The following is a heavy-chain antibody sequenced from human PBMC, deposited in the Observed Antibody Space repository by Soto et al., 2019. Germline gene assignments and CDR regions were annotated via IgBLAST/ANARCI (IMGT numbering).Heavy chain of an antibody. D-gene: IGHD3-22*01. Sequence: PGGSLRLSCAASGFTFSNAWMNWVRQAPGKGLEWVGRIKSKTDGGTTDYAAPVKGRFTISRDDSKNTLYLQMNSLKTEDTAVYYCTRTLVIHYYDSSGSMGYWGQGTLVTVSS. J-gene: IGHJ4*02. CDR2: IKSKTDGGTT. CDR1: GFTFSNAW. V-gene: IGHV3-15*07. CDR3: TRTLVIHYYDSSGSMGY.